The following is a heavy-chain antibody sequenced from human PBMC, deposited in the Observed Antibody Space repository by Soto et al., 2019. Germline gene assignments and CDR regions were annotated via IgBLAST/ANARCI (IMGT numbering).Heavy chain of an antibody. CDR3: ALTRRSSLLEVAGPGFEY. CDR1: GFNFGVFG. V-gene: IGHV3-30*03. D-gene: IGHD6-19*01. CDR2: LSYEGSEE. Sequence: GGSLRLSCAASGFNFGVFGMHWVRQAPGKGLEWLSVLSYEGSEEYYADSVRGRFTISRDNSKNTLFLQMDSLRVDDTGVYYCALTRRSSLLEVAGPGFEYWGQGTLVTAPQ. J-gene: IGHJ4*02.